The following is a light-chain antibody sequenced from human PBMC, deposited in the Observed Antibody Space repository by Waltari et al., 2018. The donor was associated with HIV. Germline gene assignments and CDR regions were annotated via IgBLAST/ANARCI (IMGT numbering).Light chain of an antibody. CDR3: SSYISSATPE. J-gene: IGLJ3*02. Sequence: QSALTQPASVSGSPGQSISISCTGTSSDVGDYYVPWYQHHPGKAPKVMIYEVTNRPSGVSHRFSGSKSGNTASLTISGLLPEDEADYFCSSYISSATPEFGGGTRLTVL. CDR1: SSDVGDYY. CDR2: EVT. V-gene: IGLV2-14*01.